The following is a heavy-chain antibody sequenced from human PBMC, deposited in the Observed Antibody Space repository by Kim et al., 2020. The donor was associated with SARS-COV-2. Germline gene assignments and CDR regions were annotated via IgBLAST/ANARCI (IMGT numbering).Heavy chain of an antibody. Sequence: GGSLRLSCAASGFTFSSYGMHWVRQAPGKGLEWVAVIWYDGSNKYYADSVKGRFTISRDNSKNTLYLQMNSLRAEDTAVYYCAKDTILGGSRILTCYWTGDYGMDVWGQGTTATVSS. D-gene: IGHD3-9*01. V-gene: IGHV3-33*06. J-gene: IGHJ6*02. CDR2: IWYDGSNK. CDR1: GFTFSSYG. CDR3: AKDTILGGSRILTCYWTGDYGMDV.